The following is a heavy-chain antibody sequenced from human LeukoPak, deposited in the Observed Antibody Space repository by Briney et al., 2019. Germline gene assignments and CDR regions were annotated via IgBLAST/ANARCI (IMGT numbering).Heavy chain of an antibody. CDR2: IYYSGST. V-gene: IGHV4-59*12. D-gene: IGHD6-19*01. CDR1: GGSISSYY. Sequence: SETLSLTCTVSGGSISSYYWSWIRQPPGKGLEWIGYIYYSGSTNYNPSLKSRVTISIDTSKNQFSLKLSSVTAADTAVYYCAKETLKAQWLVGYWGQGTLVSVSS. J-gene: IGHJ4*02. CDR3: AKETLKAQWLVGY.